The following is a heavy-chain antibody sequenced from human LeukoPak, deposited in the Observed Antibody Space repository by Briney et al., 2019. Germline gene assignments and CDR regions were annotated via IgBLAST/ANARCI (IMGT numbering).Heavy chain of an antibody. CDR3: ATTLITVAGLFFDY. D-gene: IGHD6-19*01. CDR1: GGSISNYY. V-gene: IGHV4-59*12. J-gene: IGHJ4*02. Sequence: SETLSLTCSFSGGSISNYYWSWVRQPPGKGLEWIGYIYYSGSTDYNPSLKSRVTISIDTSKNHFSLRLSSVTAADTAVYYCATTLITVAGLFFDYWGQGTLVTVSS. CDR2: IYYSGST.